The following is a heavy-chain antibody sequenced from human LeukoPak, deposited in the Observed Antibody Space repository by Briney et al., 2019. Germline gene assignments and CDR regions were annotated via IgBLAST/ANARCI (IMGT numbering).Heavy chain of an antibody. D-gene: IGHD3-22*01. CDR1: GGSISSGGYY. Sequence: SQTLSLTCTVSGGSISSGGYYWSWIRQHPGKGLEWIGYIYYSGSTYYNPSLKSRVTISVDTSKNQFSLKLSSVTAADTAVYYCAGGSDGYYSYWGQGTLVTVSS. J-gene: IGHJ4*02. V-gene: IGHV4-31*03. CDR3: AGGSDGYYSY. CDR2: IYYSGST.